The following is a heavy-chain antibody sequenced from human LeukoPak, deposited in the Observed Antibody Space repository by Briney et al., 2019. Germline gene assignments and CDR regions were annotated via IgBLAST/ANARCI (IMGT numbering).Heavy chain of an antibody. J-gene: IGHJ6*02. D-gene: IGHD1-26*01. Sequence: SETLSLTCTVSGYSISSGYYWGWIRQPPGKGLEWIGSIYHSGSTYYNPSLKSRVTISADTSKNQFSLKLSSVTAADTAVYYCARDSWLVGATMWTYGMDVWGQGTTVTVSS. V-gene: IGHV4-38-2*02. CDR3: ARDSWLVGATMWTYGMDV. CDR1: GYSISSGYY. CDR2: IYHSGST.